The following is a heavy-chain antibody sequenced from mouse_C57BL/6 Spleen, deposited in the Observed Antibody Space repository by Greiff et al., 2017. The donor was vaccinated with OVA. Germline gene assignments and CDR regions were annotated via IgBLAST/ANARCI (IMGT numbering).Heavy chain of an antibody. CDR2: IHPNSGST. Sequence: QVQMQQPGAELVKPGASVKLSCKASGYTFTSYWMHWVKQRPGQGLEWIGMIHPNSGSTNYNEKFKSKATLTVDKSSSTAYMQLSSLTSEDSAVYYCARSGYEYEAWFAYWGQGTLVTVSA. D-gene: IGHD2-4*01. V-gene: IGHV1-64*01. J-gene: IGHJ3*01. CDR3: ARSGYEYEAWFAY. CDR1: GYTFTSYW.